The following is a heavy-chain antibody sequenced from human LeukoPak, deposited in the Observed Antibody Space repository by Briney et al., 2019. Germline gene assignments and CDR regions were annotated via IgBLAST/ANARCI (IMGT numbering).Heavy chain of an antibody. J-gene: IGHJ5*02. V-gene: IGHV4-59*01. CDR3: AREVGYSSSWYGTNWFDP. D-gene: IGHD6-13*01. Sequence: SETLSLTCAVYGGSFSGYYWSWIRQPPGKGLEWIGYIYYSGSTNYNPSLKSRVTISVDTSKNQFSLKLSSVTAADTAVYYCAREVGYSSSWYGTNWFDPWGQGTLVTVSS. CDR1: GGSFSGYY. CDR2: IYYSGST.